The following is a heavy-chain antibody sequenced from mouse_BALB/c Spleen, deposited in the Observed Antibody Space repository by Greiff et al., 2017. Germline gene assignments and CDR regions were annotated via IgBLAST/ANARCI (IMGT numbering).Heavy chain of an antibody. CDR3: ARNGAY. V-gene: IGHV5-12-1*01. CDR1: GFAFSSYD. J-gene: IGHJ3*01. Sequence: EVQRVESGGGLVKPGGSLKLSCAASGFAFSSYDMSWVRQTPEKRLEWVAYISSGGGSTYYPDTVKGRFTISRDNAKNTLYLQMSSLKSEDTAMYYCARNGAYWGQGTLVTVSA. CDR2: ISSGGGST.